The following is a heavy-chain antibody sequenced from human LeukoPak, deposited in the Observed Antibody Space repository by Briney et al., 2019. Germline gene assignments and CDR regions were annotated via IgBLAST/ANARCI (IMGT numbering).Heavy chain of an antibody. Sequence: GGSLRLSCAASGFTFSSYDMNWVRQAPGKGLEWVAFIRYDGSNKCYADSVKGRFTISRDNSKNTLYLQMNSLRAEDTAVYYCAKPSGYYYDSSGYPLDYWGQGTLVTVSS. V-gene: IGHV3-30*02. CDR3: AKPSGYYYDSSGYPLDY. J-gene: IGHJ4*02. CDR1: GFTFSSYD. D-gene: IGHD3-22*01. CDR2: IRYDGSNK.